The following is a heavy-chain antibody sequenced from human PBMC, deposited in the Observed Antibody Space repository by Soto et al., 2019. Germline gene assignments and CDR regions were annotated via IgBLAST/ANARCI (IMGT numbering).Heavy chain of an antibody. J-gene: IGHJ5*02. CDR1: GFTFSSYG. Sequence: HPRGSLRLSCAASGFTFSSYGMHWVRQAPGKGLEWVAVIWYDGSNKYYADSVMGRFTISRENSKNTLYLQMNSLRAEDTAVYYCARDHPAYGGNSFWFDPWGQGTLVTVSS. CDR2: IWYDGSNK. CDR3: ARDHPAYGGNSFWFDP. D-gene: IGHD2-21*02. V-gene: IGHV3-33*01.